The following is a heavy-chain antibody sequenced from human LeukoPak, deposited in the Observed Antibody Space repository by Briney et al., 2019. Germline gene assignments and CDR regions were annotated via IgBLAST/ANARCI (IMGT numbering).Heavy chain of an antibody. V-gene: IGHV4-34*01. J-gene: IGHJ4*02. CDR3: ARGRSPYGLDY. D-gene: IGHD4-17*01. CDR1: GGSFSGYY. Sequence: SETLSLTCAVYGGSFSGYYWSWIRQPPGKGLEWIGEINHSGSTNYNPSLKSRVTISVDTSKNQFSLKLSSVTAADTAVYYCARGRSPYGLDYWGQGTLVTVPS. CDR2: INHSGST.